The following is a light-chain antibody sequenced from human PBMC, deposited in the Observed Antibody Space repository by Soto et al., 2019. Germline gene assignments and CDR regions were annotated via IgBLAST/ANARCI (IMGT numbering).Light chain of an antibody. CDR2: KAS. V-gene: IGKV1-5*03. J-gene: IGKJ1*01. Sequence: DIQMTQSPSTLSASVGDRVTITCRASQSISSWLAWYQQKPGKAPKLLIYKASSLESGFPSRFSGSGSGTEFTLTISSLQPDDFATYYCQHYNSLWTFGQGTKVEIK. CDR1: QSISSW. CDR3: QHYNSLWT.